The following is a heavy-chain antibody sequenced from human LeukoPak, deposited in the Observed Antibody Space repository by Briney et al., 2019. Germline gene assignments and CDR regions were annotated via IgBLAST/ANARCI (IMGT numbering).Heavy chain of an antibody. CDR1: GFTFSSYA. Sequence: QPGGSLRRSWAASGFTFSSYAMHWVRQAPGKGLEYVSAISSNGGSTYYANSVKGRFTISRDNSKNTLYLQMGSLRAEDMAVYYCARVQGSSWYDYWGQGTRVTVSS. J-gene: IGHJ4*02. CDR2: ISSNGGST. CDR3: ARVQGSSWYDY. D-gene: IGHD6-13*01. V-gene: IGHV3-64*01.